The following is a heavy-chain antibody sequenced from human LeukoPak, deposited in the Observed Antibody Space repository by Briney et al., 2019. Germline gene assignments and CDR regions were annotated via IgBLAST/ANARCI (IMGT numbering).Heavy chain of an antibody. CDR2: IYTSGST. CDR3: ARHSAYSSSWYLWYFDL. D-gene: IGHD6-13*01. V-gene: IGHV4-4*07. CDR1: GGSISSYY. J-gene: IGHJ2*01. Sequence: SETLSLTCTVSGGSISSYYWSWIRQPAGKGLEWIGRIYTSGSTNYNPSLKSRVTISVDTSKNQFSLKLSSVTAADTAVYYCARHSAYSSSWYLWYFDLWGRGTLVTVSS.